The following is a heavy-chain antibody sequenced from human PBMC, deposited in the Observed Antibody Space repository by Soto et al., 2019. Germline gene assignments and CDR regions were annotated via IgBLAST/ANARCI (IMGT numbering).Heavy chain of an antibody. CDR1: GFTFIDQY. J-gene: IGHJ5*02. D-gene: IGHD3-16*01. CDR3: ARSPNSFGWFDP. V-gene: IGHV3-72*01. CDR2: TRNKANSYTT. Sequence: PWWCLGLSCAAFGFTFIDQYIDWFRQSAGKGLEWVGRTRNKANSYTTEYAASVKGRFTISRDDSKNSLYLQMNSLKTEDTAVYYCARSPNSFGWFDPWGQGTLVTVSS.